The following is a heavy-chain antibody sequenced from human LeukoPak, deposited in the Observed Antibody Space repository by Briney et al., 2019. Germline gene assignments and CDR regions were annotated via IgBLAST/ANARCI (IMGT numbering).Heavy chain of an antibody. CDR3: ARALLRYCSSTSCYWFDP. J-gene: IGHJ5*02. V-gene: IGHV1-69*13. D-gene: IGHD2-2*01. CDR2: IIPIFGTA. Sequence: SVKVSCKASGGTFSSYAISWVRQAPGQGLEWMGGIIPIFGTANYAQKFQGRVTITADESTSTAYMELSSLRSEDTAVYYCARALLRYCSSTSCYWFDPWGQGTLVTVSS. CDR1: GGTFSSYA.